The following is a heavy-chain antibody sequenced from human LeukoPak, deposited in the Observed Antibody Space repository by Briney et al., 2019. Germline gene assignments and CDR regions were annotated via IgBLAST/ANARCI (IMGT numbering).Heavy chain of an antibody. D-gene: IGHD3-22*01. CDR2: ISSSSSYI. CDR3: ARVRDSSGYGIDY. V-gene: IGHV3-21*01. J-gene: IGHJ4*02. Sequence: GGSLRLSCAASGFTFSSYSMNWVRQAPGKGLEWVSSISSSSSYIYYADSVKGRFTISRDNAKNSLYLQMNSLRAEDTAVYYCARVRDSSGYGIDYWGQGTLVTVSS. CDR1: GFTFSSYS.